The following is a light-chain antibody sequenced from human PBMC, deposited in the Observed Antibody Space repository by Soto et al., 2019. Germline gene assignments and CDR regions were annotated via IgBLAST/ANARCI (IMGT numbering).Light chain of an antibody. Sequence: DIQMTQSPSTLSSSVGDRVTITCRASQSISSWLAWYQQKPGKAPKLLIYKASSLESGVPSRFSGSGSGTEFTLTISSLKTDDVATYYCQQYNSYLWTFGQGTKVDIK. CDR2: KAS. CDR1: QSISSW. CDR3: QQYNSYLWT. V-gene: IGKV1-5*03. J-gene: IGKJ1*01.